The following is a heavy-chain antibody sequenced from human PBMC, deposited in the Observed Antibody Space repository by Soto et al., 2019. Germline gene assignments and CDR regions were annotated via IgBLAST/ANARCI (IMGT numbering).Heavy chain of an antibody. Sequence: SVTVSCKASGGTFSSYAISWVRQAPGQGLEWMGGIIPIFGTANYAQKFQGRVTITADESTSTAYMELSSLRSEDTAVYYCARGRGGEFWLDPGGQGTLFTGSS. V-gene: IGHV1-69*13. D-gene: IGHD3-10*01. CDR1: GGTFSSYA. CDR3: ARGRGGEFWLDP. CDR2: IIPIFGTA. J-gene: IGHJ5*02.